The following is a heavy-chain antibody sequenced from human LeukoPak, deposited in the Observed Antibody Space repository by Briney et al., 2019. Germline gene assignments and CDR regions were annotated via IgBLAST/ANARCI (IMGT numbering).Heavy chain of an antibody. CDR1: GYTFTSYY. CDR3: ARDRAVAGFRFDY. D-gene: IGHD6-19*01. J-gene: IGHJ4*02. V-gene: IGHV1-46*01. Sequence: GASVKVSCKTSGYTFTSYYIRWVRQAPGQGLEWMGVINPSGGSTGYPQKFQGRVTMTRDTSTSTVYMELSSLRFEDTAVYYCARDRAVAGFRFDYWGQGTLVTVSS. CDR2: INPSGGST.